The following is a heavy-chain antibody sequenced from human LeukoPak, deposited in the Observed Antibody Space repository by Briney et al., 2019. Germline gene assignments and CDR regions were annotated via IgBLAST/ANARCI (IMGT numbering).Heavy chain of an antibody. CDR3: AKGPGSSGGYYVGDC. CDR2: INPDGSVK. D-gene: IGHD1-26*01. J-gene: IGHJ4*02. Sequence: GGSLRLSCVISAFTFGSNWMSWVRQAPGKGLEWVANINPDGSVKYYVDSVEGRFTISRDNAKNTVYLQMNSLRADDTAVFYCAKGPGSSGGYYVGDCWGQGTLVTVSA. V-gene: IGHV3-7*01. CDR1: AFTFGSNW.